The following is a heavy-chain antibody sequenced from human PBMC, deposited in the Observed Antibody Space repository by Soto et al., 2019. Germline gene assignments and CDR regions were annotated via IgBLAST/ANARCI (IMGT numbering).Heavy chain of an antibody. CDR1: GFTFSRYA. Sequence: EVQLLESGGGLVQPGGSLRLSCAASGFTFSRYAMSWVRQAPGKGLEWVSAISGSGGSTYYADSVKGRFTISRDNSKHTLYLQMNSLRAEDTAVYYCAKAPLYDILTHFDYWGQGTLVTVSS. CDR2: ISGSGGST. CDR3: AKAPLYDILTHFDY. J-gene: IGHJ4*02. V-gene: IGHV3-23*01. D-gene: IGHD3-9*01.